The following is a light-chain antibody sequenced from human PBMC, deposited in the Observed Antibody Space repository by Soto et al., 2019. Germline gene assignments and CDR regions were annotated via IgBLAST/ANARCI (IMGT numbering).Light chain of an antibody. J-gene: IGKJ2*01. Sequence: DIQMTQSPSSLSASVGDRVTITCRASQSITYWLAWYQQKPGRAPKLLIDDVFNLQSGVPSRFSGSGSGTEFNLTISSLQPDDSATYYCQQYHSFSFTFGQGTKLEIK. CDR3: QQYHSFSFT. CDR1: QSITYW. V-gene: IGKV1-5*01. CDR2: DVF.